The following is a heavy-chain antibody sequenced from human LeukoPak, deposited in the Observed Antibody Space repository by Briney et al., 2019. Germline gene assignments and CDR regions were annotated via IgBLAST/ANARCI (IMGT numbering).Heavy chain of an antibody. CDR1: GGTFSSYA. J-gene: IGHJ3*02. V-gene: IGHV1-69*05. CDR3: ARGNSSSWYENDAFDI. D-gene: IGHD6-13*01. Sequence: SVKVSCKASGGTFSSYAIGWVRQAPGQGLEWMGRIIPIFGTANYAQKFQGRVTITTDESTSTAYMELSSLRSEDTAVYYCARGNSSSWYENDAFDIWGQGTMVTVSS. CDR2: IIPIFGTA.